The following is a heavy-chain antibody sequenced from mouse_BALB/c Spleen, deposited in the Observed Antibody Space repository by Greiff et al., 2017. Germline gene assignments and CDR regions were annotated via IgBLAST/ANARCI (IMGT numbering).Heavy chain of an antibody. J-gene: IGHJ2*01. V-gene: IGHV1-87*01. CDR3: ARGDY. Sequence: VQLKQSGAELARPGASVKLSCKASGYTFTSYWMQWVKQRPGQGLEWIGAIYPGDGDTRYTQKFKGKATLTADKSSSTAYMQLSSLASEDSAVYYCARGDYWGQGTTLTVSS. CDR1: GYTFTSYW. CDR2: IYPGDGDT.